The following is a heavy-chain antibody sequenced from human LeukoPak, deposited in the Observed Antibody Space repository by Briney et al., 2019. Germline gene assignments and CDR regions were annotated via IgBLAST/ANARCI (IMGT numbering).Heavy chain of an antibody. CDR2: MNPNSGTT. D-gene: IGHD3-10*01. CDR1: EYTFTSFD. Sequence: ASVRVSCKTSEYTFTSFDFNWVRQATGQGLEWMGWMNPNSGTTGYAQKFRGRVTMTKNTSISTLYMELSSLRSEDTAVYYCATALSYFGSGGDYWGQGTLVTVSS. CDR3: ATALSYFGSGGDY. V-gene: IGHV1-8*01. J-gene: IGHJ4*02.